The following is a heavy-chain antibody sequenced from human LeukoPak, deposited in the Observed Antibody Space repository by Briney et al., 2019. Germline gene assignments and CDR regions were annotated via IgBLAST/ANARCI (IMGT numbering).Heavy chain of an antibody. CDR1: GFTFSSYA. J-gene: IGHJ4*02. CDR3: ARDEGDVEMATIGPFDY. D-gene: IGHD5-24*01. CDR2: ISYDGSNK. V-gene: IGHV3-30*04. Sequence: GRSLRLSCAASGFTFSSYAMHWVRQAPGKGLEWVAVISYDGSNKYYADSVKGRFTISRDNSKNTLYLQMNSLRAEDTAVYYCARDEGDVEMATIGPFDYWGQGTLVTVSS.